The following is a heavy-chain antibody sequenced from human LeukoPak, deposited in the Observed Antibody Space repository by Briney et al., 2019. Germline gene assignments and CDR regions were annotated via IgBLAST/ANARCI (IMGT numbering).Heavy chain of an antibody. V-gene: IGHV4-59*02. CDR1: GASVSGKF. CDR2: IYYSGST. D-gene: IGHD3/OR15-3a*01. J-gene: IGHJ4*01. Sequence: SETLSLTCTVSGASVSGKFWSWIRHSPGNRLEWIGLIYYSGSTKFNPSLKSRVAMSVDPSNNQFSLSLNSVTTTDTAVYFCVGGGDWLPEYWGHGTQVIVSS. CDR3: VGGGDWLPEY.